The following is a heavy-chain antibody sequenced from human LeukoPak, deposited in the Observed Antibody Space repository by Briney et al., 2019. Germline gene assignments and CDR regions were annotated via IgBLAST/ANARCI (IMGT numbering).Heavy chain of an antibody. Sequence: ASVKVSCKASGYTFTVYYMHWVRQAPGQGLEWMGWINPNSGGTNYAQKFQGRVTMTRDTSISTAYMELSRLRSDDTAVYYCARDIGGIFGVVIGGLDYWGQGTLVTVSS. D-gene: IGHD3-3*01. J-gene: IGHJ4*02. CDR1: GYTFTVYY. CDR3: ARDIGGIFGVVIGGLDY. V-gene: IGHV1-2*02. CDR2: INPNSGGT.